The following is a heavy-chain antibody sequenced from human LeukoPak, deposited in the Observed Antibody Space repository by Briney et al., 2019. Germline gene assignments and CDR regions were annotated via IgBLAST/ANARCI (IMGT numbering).Heavy chain of an antibody. V-gene: IGHV4-59*11. CDR2: VFYTGSS. J-gene: IGHJ4*02. D-gene: IGHD6-13*01. CDR1: GGPINSHY. CDR3: ARGWVGSSWYGGFDY. Sequence: KPSETLSLTCTVSGGPINSHYWTWIRQPPEKGLEWIGHVFYTGSSTYNPSLKSRVTISLDRSNNQLSLRLTSVTAADTAVYYCARGWVGSSWYGGFDYWGQGTLVTVSS.